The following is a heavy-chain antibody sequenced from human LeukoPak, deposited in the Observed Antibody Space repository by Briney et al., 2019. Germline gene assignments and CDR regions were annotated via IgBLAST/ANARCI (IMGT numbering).Heavy chain of an antibody. CDR2: INPNSGGT. J-gene: IGHJ4*02. V-gene: IGHV1-2*06. D-gene: IGHD6-13*01. CDR1: GYTFTGYY. CDR3: ARDLPFGTRGFDY. Sequence: ASVKVSCKASGYTFTGYYMHWVRQAPGQELEWMGRINPNSGGTSYAQKFQGRVTMTRDTSISTAYMELSRLRSDDTAVYYCARDLPFGTRGFDYWGQGTLVTVSS.